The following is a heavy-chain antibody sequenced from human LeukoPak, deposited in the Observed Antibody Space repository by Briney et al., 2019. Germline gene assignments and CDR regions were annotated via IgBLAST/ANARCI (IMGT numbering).Heavy chain of an antibody. CDR3: ARGGAGAEVFWNGYVGYFDY. Sequence: SETLSLTCTVSGGSISSYYWSWIRQPPGKGPEWIGYIYYSGSTNYNPSLKSRVTISVDTSKNQFSLKLSSVTAADTAVYYCARGGAGAEVFWNGYVGYFDYWGQGTLVTVSS. CDR2: IYYSGST. V-gene: IGHV4-59*08. D-gene: IGHD3-3*01. J-gene: IGHJ4*02. CDR1: GGSISSYY.